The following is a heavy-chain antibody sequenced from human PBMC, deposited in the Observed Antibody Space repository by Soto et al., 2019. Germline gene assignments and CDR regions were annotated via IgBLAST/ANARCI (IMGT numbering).Heavy chain of an antibody. J-gene: IGHJ5*02. CDR2: ISSSGSTI. CDR3: ASQPAVWPYNWFDP. Sequence: GGSLRLSCAASGFTFSSFEMNCVRQAPWKRLEWVSYISSSGSTIYYADSVKGRFTISRDNAKNSLYLQMNSLRVEDTSVYYCASQPAVWPYNWFDPWGQGTLVTVSS. V-gene: IGHV3-48*03. CDR1: GFTFSSFE. D-gene: IGHD2-2*01.